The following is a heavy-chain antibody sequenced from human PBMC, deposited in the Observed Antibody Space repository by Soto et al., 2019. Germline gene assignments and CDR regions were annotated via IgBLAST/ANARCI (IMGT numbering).Heavy chain of an antibody. CDR1: GGSISSSSYY. CDR2: IHYSEST. Sequence: QLQLQESGPGLVKPSETLSLTCTVSGGSISSSSYYWGWIRQPPGKGLEWIGSIHYSESTYYNPSLKSRVTRSVDKSKNQFSLKLSSVTAADTAVYYCARHGTDYSNYSRSFDYWGQGTLVTVSS. CDR3: ARHGTDYSNYSRSFDY. D-gene: IGHD4-4*01. J-gene: IGHJ4*02. V-gene: IGHV4-39*01.